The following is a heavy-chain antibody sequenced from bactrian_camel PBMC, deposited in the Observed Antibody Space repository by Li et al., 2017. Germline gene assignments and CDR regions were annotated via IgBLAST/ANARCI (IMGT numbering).Heavy chain of an antibody. D-gene: IGHD4*01. V-gene: IGHV3S1*01. CDR2: INSGGGNT. CDR1: GFTFSDYR. Sequence: HVQLVESGGGLVQPGGSLSLSCAASGFTFSDYRFYWVRQAPGKGLEWVSAINSGGGNTYYADSVKGRFTISQDNAKNIIYLQMNSLTPDDTAMYYCAAGTRIIVGDYCDGITNWGQGTQVTVS. J-gene: IGHJ4*01. CDR3: AAGTRIIVGDYCDGITN.